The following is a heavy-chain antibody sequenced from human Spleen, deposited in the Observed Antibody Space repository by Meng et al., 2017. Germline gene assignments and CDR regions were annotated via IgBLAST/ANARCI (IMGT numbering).Heavy chain of an antibody. CDR3: ARDDTPLTMPLYFAFDV. V-gene: IGHV3-21*01. CDR1: GFTFSSYT. D-gene: IGHD4/OR15-4a*01. CDR2: ISSSSRYI. Sequence: GGSLRLSCAASGFTFSSYTLNWVRQAPGKGLEWVSSISSSSRYIFYTHSVKGRFTVSRDNANNLLSLHMNGLRVDDTAVYYCARDDTPLTMPLYFAFDVWGQGTTVTVSS. J-gene: IGHJ6*02.